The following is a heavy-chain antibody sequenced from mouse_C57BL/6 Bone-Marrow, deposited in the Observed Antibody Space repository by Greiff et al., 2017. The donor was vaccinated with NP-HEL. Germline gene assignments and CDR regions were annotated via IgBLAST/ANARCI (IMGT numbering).Heavy chain of an antibody. Sequence: EVKLMESGGGLVKPGGSLKLSCAASGFTFSSYAMSWVRQTPEKRLEWVATISDGGSYTYYPENVKGRFTISRDNAKNNLYLQMSHLKSEDTAMYYCARDPDWYFDVWGTGTTVTVSS. CDR1: GFTFSSYA. V-gene: IGHV5-4*01. J-gene: IGHJ1*03. CDR2: ISDGGSYT. CDR3: ARDPDWYFDV.